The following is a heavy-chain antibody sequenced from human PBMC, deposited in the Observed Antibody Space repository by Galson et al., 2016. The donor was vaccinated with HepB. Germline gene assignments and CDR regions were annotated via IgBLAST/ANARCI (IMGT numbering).Heavy chain of an antibody. CDR3: ARDQFTMVQGDHFLAY. D-gene: IGHD3-10*01. V-gene: IGHV4-31*03. J-gene: IGHJ4*02. Sequence: TLSLTCTVSGDSISSGGFYWTWIRQRPGKGLEWIGYIYYSGNTYYNPSLKSRLTMSVDTSKNQFSLHLGSVTAADTAVYFCARDQFTMVQGDHFLAYWGQGALVTVSS. CDR2: IYYSGNT. CDR1: GDSISSGGFY.